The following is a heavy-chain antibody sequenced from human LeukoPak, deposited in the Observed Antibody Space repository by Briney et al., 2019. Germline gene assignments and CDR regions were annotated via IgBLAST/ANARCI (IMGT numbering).Heavy chain of an antibody. V-gene: IGHV4-34*01. CDR2: INHSGST. Sequence: SETLSLTCAVYGGSFSGYYWSWIRQPPGKGLEWIGEINHSGSTNYNPSLKSRVTILVDTYKNQFSLKLSYVTAADTAVYYCAISRSVEVTYYYDSSGHSYFDYWGQGNLVTVSS. J-gene: IGHJ4*02. CDR1: GGSFSGYY. D-gene: IGHD3-22*01. CDR3: AISRSVEVTYYYDSSGHSYFDY.